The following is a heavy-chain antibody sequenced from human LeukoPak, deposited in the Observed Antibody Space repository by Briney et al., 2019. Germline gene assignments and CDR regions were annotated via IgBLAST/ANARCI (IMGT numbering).Heavy chain of an antibody. J-gene: IGHJ3*02. CDR2: ISGSGGST. V-gene: IGHV3-23*01. CDR1: GFTFSSYA. CDR3: ARDFNVVVPAAPLGAFDI. Sequence: VALRLSCAASGFTFSSYAMSWVRRAPGKGLEWVSAISGSGGSTYYADSVKGRFTIFRDNSKITLYLQMNSLRAEDTAVYYCARDFNVVVPAAPLGAFDIWGQGTMVTVSS. D-gene: IGHD2-2*01.